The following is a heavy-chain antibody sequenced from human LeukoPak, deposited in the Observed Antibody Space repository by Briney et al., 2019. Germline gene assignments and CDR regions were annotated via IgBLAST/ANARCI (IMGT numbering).Heavy chain of an antibody. J-gene: IGHJ6*02. CDR1: GYTFTVYY. CDR3: ARMAPLELDYYGMDV. Sequence: ASVKVSCKASGYTFTVYYMHWVRQAPGQGLEWMGRINPNSGGTNYAQKFQGRVTMTRDTSISTAYMELSRLRSDDTAVYYCARMAPLELDYYGMDVWGQGTTVTVSS. D-gene: IGHD5-24*01. CDR2: INPNSGGT. V-gene: IGHV1-2*06.